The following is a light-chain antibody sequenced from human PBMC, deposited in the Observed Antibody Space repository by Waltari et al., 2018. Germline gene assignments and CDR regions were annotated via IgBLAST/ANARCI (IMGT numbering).Light chain of an antibody. CDR1: RVVGQS. CDR2: DAS. V-gene: IGKV3-20*01. Sequence: EVVLTQSRGTLSLSPGERATLACRASRVVGQSLTLYQQKPGQSPRHLIYDASSRATGIPDRFSGSEFGTDFSLTISRLDPEDFAVYYCQKYVSLPATFGQGTKVEIK. J-gene: IGKJ1*01. CDR3: QKYVSLPAT.